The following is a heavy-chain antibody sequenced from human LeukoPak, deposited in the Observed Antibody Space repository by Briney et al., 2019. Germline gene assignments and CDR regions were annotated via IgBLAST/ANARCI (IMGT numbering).Heavy chain of an antibody. J-gene: IGHJ5*02. V-gene: IGHV4-59*01. D-gene: IGHD2-2*02. Sequence: PSETLSLTCTVSGGSFSSFYWSWIRQPPGKGLEWIGHIYYSGSTNYNPSLKSRVTISVDTSKNQFSLKLSSVTAADTAVYYCARLIVPAAIRRGWFDPWGQGTLVTVSS. CDR2: IYYSGST. CDR3: ARLIVPAAIRRGWFDP. CDR1: GGSFSSFY.